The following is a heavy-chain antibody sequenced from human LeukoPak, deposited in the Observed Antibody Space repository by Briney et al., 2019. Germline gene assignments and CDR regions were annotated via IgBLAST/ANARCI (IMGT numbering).Heavy chain of an antibody. CDR1: GGTFSSYI. D-gene: IGHD3-22*01. J-gene: IGHJ4*02. Sequence: ASVKVSCTASGGTFSSYIITWVRQAPGQGLEWMGGIIPILGTANYAQKFQGRVTITADESTSTAYMELSSLRSQDTAVYFCARTGYHYNSYGYYFRDYWAQGPLVTVSS. CDR3: ARTGYHYNSYGYYFRDY. CDR2: IIPILGTA. V-gene: IGHV1-69*16.